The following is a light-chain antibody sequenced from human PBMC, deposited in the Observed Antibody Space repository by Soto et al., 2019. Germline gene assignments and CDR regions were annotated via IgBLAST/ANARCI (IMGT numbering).Light chain of an antibody. CDR3: QLYDNLGVT. CDR2: DAS. J-gene: IGKJ5*01. V-gene: IGKV1-33*01. Sequence: DLQMTQSPSSLSASVGDRVTITCQASQDIDNFLNWYQQKPGKAPKLLIYDASNLERGVPSRFSGRASGTDFTFTISSLQPEDIATYYCQLYDNLGVTFGQGTRLEIK. CDR1: QDIDNF.